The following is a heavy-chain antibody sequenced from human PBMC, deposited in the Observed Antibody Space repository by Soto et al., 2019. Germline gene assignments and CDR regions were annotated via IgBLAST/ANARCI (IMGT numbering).Heavy chain of an antibody. CDR2: IHSDGST. Sequence: EVQLVETGGGLIQPGGSLKLSCSVAGFTVSASMSWVRQAPGKGLECVSFIHSDGSTHYTDSVRVRFTISRYNSKNTLSLQMDRLRVDDTAVYFCARDASGPFDYWGQGTLVTVAS. CDR1: GFTVSAS. CDR3: ARDASGPFDY. V-gene: IGHV3-53*02. D-gene: IGHD6-19*01. J-gene: IGHJ4*02.